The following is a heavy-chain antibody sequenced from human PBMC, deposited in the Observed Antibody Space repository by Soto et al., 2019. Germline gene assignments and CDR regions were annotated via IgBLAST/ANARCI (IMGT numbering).Heavy chain of an antibody. D-gene: IGHD1-7*01. V-gene: IGHV3-23*01. CDR1: GLTFSNYA. Sequence: SLRLSCAASGLTFSNYAMSWVRQAAGKGLEWVSTISGSGGSTYYADSVKGRFTISRDNSKNTLYLQMSSLRAEDTALYYCAKKQERELPRVIDFWGQGTLVTVSS. CDR2: ISGSGGST. J-gene: IGHJ4*02. CDR3: AKKQERELPRVIDF.